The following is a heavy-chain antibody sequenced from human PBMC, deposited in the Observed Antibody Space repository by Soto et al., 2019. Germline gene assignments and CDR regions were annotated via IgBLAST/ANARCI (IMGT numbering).Heavy chain of an antibody. V-gene: IGHV3-21*01. J-gene: IGHJ3*02. CDR3: ASPRPRYTSAFDI. CDR1: GFTFSAYR. Sequence: EVQLVESGGGLGKAGGSLRLSCAASGFTFSAYRINWVRQAPGKGLAWVASISSRSGNIYYSDSVKGLFTISRDHAKNALYLQMNILRAEDTAVYYCASPRPRYTSAFDIWGQGTMVTVSS. D-gene: IGHD3-9*01. CDR2: ISSRSGNI.